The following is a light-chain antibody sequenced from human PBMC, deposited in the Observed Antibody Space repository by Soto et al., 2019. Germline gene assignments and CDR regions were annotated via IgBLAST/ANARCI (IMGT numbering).Light chain of an antibody. CDR1: QSVSSY. Sequence: DIVLTQSPAPLSLSPGERATLSCMASQSVSSYVAWYQQKPGQAPRLLIYDASNRATGIPARFSGSGSGTDCTLTISSLEPEDVAVYYCQQRSNWPPTFGQGTRLEIK. CDR2: DAS. CDR3: QQRSNWPPT. V-gene: IGKV3-11*01. J-gene: IGKJ5*01.